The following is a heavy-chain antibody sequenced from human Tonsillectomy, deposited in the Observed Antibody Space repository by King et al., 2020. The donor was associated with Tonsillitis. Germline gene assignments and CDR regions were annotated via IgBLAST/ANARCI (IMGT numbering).Heavy chain of an antibody. Sequence: VQLVESGGGVVQPGRSLRLSCAASGFTFSSYAMHWVRQAPGKGLEWVAVISYDGSNKYYAESVKGRFTISRDNSKNTLYLQMNSLRAEDTAVYYCARVRQQLADDAFDIWGQGTMVTVSS. CDR3: ARVRQQLADDAFDI. D-gene: IGHD6-13*01. J-gene: IGHJ3*02. V-gene: IGHV3-30-3*01. CDR1: GFTFSSYA. CDR2: ISYDGSNK.